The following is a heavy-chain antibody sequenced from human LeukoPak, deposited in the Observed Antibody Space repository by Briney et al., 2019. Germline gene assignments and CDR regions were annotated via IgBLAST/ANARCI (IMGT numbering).Heavy chain of an antibody. Sequence: PGGSLTLSCTASGVTFNNYWMHWIRQPPGKGLEWHSVIYTDGTTSYTDSLKGRFTISRDNYRNTQYLQMNSLRAEDTAVYYCARNYPYYYYYGMDVWGQGPMVTVSS. CDR1: GVTFNNYW. CDR2: IYTDGTT. D-gene: IGHD1-7*01. V-gene: IGHV3-53*01. CDR3: ARNYPYYYYYGMDV. J-gene: IGHJ6*01.